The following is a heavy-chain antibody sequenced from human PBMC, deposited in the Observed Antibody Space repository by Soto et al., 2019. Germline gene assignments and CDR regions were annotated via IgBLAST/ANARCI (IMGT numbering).Heavy chain of an antibody. CDR2: IYCSGST. CDR1: GASITRGGYY. CDR3: TRSIQH. V-gene: IGHV4-31*03. J-gene: IGHJ1*01. Sequence: QVQLQESGPGLVKPSQTLSLTCTVSGASITRGGYYWSWIRQHPGKGLEWIGYIYCSGSTYYHPSLQSRVTISVDTSKNQFSLKLSSVTAADTAVYYCTRSIQHWGQGTLVTVSS.